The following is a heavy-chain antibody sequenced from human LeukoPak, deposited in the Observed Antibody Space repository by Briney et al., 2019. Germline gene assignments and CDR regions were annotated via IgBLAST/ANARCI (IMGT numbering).Heavy chain of an antibody. V-gene: IGHV4-30-2*01. CDR1: GGSISSGGYY. J-gene: IGHJ4*02. Sequence: PSETLSLTCTVSGGSISSGGYYWSWIRQPPGKGLEWIGYIYHSGSTYYNPSLKSRVTISVDRSKNQFSLKLSSVTAADTAVYYCARAGLGGDDYWGQGTLVTVSS. CDR2: IYHSGST. CDR3: ARAGLGGDDY. D-gene: IGHD3-16*01.